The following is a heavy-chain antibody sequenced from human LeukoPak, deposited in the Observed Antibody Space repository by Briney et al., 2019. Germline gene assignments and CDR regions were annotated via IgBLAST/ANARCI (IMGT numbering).Heavy chain of an antibody. Sequence: SETLSLTCTVSGASIRTYYWSWIRQPAGKGLEWVGRISASGNTDHNPSLKSRVTMSVDTSKNQVSLNLNSVTAADTAVYYCASSLYYYTSGAGFDYWGQGTLVTVSA. CDR3: ASSLYYYTSGAGFDY. CDR1: GASIRTYY. V-gene: IGHV4-4*07. D-gene: IGHD3-10*01. J-gene: IGHJ4*02. CDR2: ISASGNT.